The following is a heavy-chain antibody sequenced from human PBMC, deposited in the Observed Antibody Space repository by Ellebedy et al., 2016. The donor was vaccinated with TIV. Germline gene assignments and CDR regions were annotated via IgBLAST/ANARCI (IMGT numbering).Heavy chain of an antibody. CDR2: IYPDYSDT. J-gene: IGHJ1*01. V-gene: IGHV5-51*01. CDR3: VRGQGSAYDTAFNY. D-gene: IGHD2-21*01. CDR1: GYSFTTFW. Sequence: KVSCKGSGYSFTTFWIVWVRQMPGQGLEWMGIIYPDYSDTRYSPSFQGQVTISANKSPTTAYLQWSSLKSSDPAMYYCVRGQGSAYDTAFNYWGQGTLVTVSS.